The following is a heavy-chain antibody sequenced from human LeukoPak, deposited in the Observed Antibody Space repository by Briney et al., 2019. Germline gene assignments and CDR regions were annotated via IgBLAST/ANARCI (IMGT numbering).Heavy chain of an antibody. CDR2: ISSSGRKT. Sequence: GGSLRLSCSASGFTFNSYAMSWVRQAPGKGLEWVSSISSSGRKTYYAGSVQGQFSISRDNSKHTLYLQMSSLRAEDTAVYYCARDVGRDYDFWSGPYAALRWFDHWGQGTLVTVSS. CDR3: ARDVGRDYDFWSGPYAALRWFDH. D-gene: IGHD3-3*01. V-gene: IGHV3-23*01. J-gene: IGHJ5*02. CDR1: GFTFNSYA.